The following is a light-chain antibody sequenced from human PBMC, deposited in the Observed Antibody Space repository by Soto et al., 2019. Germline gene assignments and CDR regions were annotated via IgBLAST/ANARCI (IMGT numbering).Light chain of an antibody. Sequence: DFQMTQSPSSLSASVGDRVTITCRASQGISNYLAWYQQKPGQVPKLLIYGASSLQSGVTSRFSGSGSGTDFPLTISNLQPEDVATYYCQKHNGAPFTFGPGTKVDIK. CDR1: QGISNY. CDR2: GAS. CDR3: QKHNGAPFT. J-gene: IGKJ3*01. V-gene: IGKV1-27*01.